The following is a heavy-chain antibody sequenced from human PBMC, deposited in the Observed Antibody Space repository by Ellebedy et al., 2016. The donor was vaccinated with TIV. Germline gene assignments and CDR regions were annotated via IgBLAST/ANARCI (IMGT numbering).Heavy chain of an antibody. J-gene: IGHJ4*02. Sequence: PRGSLRLSCAASGLTFTDYWMNWFRQAPGKGLEWVANIKQDGSEQNYVGSVKGRFTISRDNAKNSLSLQMNTLRTEDTAVYYCAGGRGWLVDYWGQGIMVTVSS. V-gene: IGHV3-7*01. CDR1: GLTFTDYW. D-gene: IGHD6-19*01. CDR2: IKQDGSEQ. CDR3: AGGRGWLVDY.